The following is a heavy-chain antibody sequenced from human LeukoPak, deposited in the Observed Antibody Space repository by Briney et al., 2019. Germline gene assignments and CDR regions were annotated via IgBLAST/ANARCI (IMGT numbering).Heavy chain of an antibody. CDR1: GFTVSSSY. J-gene: IGHJ4*02. CDR3: ARDGVEQQLVHYFDY. D-gene: IGHD6-13*01. Sequence: PGGSLRLSCAASGFTVSSSYMTWVRQAPGKGLEWVSLIYGDGTTYYADSVKGRFTIFRDNSKNTLYLQMNSLRAEDTAVYYCARDGVEQQLVHYFDYWGQGTPVTVSS. CDR2: IYGDGTT. V-gene: IGHV3-53*01.